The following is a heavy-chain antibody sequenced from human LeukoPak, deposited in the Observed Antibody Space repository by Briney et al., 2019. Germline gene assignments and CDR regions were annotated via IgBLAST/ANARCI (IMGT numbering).Heavy chain of an antibody. CDR1: GYTFTGYY. CDR2: INTNTGNP. V-gene: IGHV7-4-1*02. CDR3: ARGYIVGASREGYFDY. J-gene: IGHJ4*02. D-gene: IGHD1-26*01. Sequence: GASVKVSCKASGYTFTGYYMHWVRQAPGQGLEWMGWINTNTGNPTYAQGFTGRFVFSLDASVSTAYLQISSLKAEDTAVYYCARGYIVGASREGYFDYWGQGTLVTVSS.